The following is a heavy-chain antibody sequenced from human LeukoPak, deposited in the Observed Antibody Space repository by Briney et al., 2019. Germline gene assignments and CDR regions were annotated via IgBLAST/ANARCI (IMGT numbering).Heavy chain of an antibody. D-gene: IGHD2-2*01. CDR1: GYSISSGYY. V-gene: IGHV4-38-2*02. J-gene: IGHJ5*02. CDR3: ARVGVNYQLLLRWFDP. Sequence: KPSETLSLTCTVSGYSISSGYYWGWIRQPPGKGLEWIGSIYHSGSTYYNPSLKSRVTISVDTSKNQFSLKLSSVTAADTAVYYCARVGVNYQLLLRWFDPWGQGTLVTVSS. CDR2: IYHSGST.